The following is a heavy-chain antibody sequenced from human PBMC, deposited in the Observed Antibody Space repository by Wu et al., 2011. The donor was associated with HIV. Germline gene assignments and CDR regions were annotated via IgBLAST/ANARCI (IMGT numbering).Heavy chain of an antibody. Sequence: QVQLVQSGAEVKKPGASVKVSCKASGYTFTTYYMHWVRQAPGQGLAWMGMIDPNGGSTSYAQKFQGRITMTRDTSTSTVYMELSSLRSEDTAVYYCARDRPPDGGYGHSYYFYGMDVWGQGTTVTVSS. J-gene: IGHJ6*02. D-gene: IGHD3-10*01. V-gene: IGHV1-46*01. CDR2: IDPNGGST. CDR1: GYTFTTYY. CDR3: ARDRPPDGGYGHSYYFYGMDV.